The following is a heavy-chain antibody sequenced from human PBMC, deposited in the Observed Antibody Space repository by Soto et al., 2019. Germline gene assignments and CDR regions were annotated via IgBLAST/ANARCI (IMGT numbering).Heavy chain of an antibody. CDR1: GYTLTRYG. V-gene: IGHV1-18*01. Sequence: GASVKVSCKASGYTLTRYGINWGRQAPGQGLEWMGWISAYNGNTNYAQKLQGRVTMTTDTSTSTAYMELRSLRSDDTAVYYCARDVGIAAAGFTDYWGQGTLVTVSS. J-gene: IGHJ4*02. CDR2: ISAYNGNT. D-gene: IGHD6-13*01. CDR3: ARDVGIAAAGFTDY.